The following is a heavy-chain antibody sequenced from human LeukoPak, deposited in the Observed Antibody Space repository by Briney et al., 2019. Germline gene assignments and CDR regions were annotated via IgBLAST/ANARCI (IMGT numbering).Heavy chain of an antibody. CDR1: GYTFTSYG. CDR3: ARDRGVVVITSFDY. D-gene: IGHD3-22*01. V-gene: IGHV1-18*01. CDR2: ISAYNGNT. Sequence: ASVKVSCKASGYTFTSYGISWVRQAPGQGLEWMGWISAYNGNTNYAQKFQGRVTMTTDPSTSTAYMELRSLRSDDTAVYYCARDRGVVVITSFDYWGQGTLVTVSS. J-gene: IGHJ4*02.